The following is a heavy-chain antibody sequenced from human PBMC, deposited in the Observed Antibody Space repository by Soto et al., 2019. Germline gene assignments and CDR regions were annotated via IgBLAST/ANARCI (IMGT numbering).Heavy chain of an antibody. J-gene: IGHJ6*02. Sequence: ASVKVSCKASGYTFTSYGISWVRQAPGQGLEWMGWISAYNGNTNYAQKLQGRVTMTTDTSTSTAYMELRSLRSDDTAVYYCAMNYYFWSGYYALDGMDVWGQGTTVTVSS. CDR1: GYTFTSYG. V-gene: IGHV1-18*04. CDR2: ISAYNGNT. D-gene: IGHD3-3*01. CDR3: AMNYYFWSGYYALDGMDV.